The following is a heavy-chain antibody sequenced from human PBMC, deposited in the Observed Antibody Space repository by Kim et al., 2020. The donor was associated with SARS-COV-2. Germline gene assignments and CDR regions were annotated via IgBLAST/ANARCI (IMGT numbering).Heavy chain of an antibody. CDR1: GGTFSSYA. CDR2: IIPILGIA. V-gene: IGHV1-69*04. Sequence: SVKVSCKASGGTFSSYAISWVRQAPGQGLEWMGRIIPILGIANYAQKFQGRVTITADKSTSTAHMELSSLRSEDTAVYYCARDRMGENWNDVNYFDYWGQGTLVTVSS. J-gene: IGHJ4*02. CDR3: ARDRMGENWNDVNYFDY. D-gene: IGHD1-1*01.